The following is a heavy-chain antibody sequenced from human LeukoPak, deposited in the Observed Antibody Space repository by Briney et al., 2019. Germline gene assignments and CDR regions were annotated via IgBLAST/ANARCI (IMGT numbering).Heavy chain of an antibody. D-gene: IGHD2-2*02. CDR2: ILDRGST. Sequence: TASETLSLTCTVSDDSIRTNHYYWGWIRQPPGKGLEWIGRILDRGSTYYNPSLKSRVTISVDRSKNQFSLKLSSVTAADTAVYYCARGYCSSTSCYTGPTGAFDIWGQGTMVTVSS. V-gene: IGHV4-39*07. CDR3: ARGYCSSTSCYTGPTGAFDI. J-gene: IGHJ3*02. CDR1: DDSIRTNHYY.